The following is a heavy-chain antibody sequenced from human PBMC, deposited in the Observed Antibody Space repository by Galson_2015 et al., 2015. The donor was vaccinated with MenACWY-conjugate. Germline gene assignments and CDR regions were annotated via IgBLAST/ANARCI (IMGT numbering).Heavy chain of an antibody. D-gene: IGHD2-2*01. Sequence: SVKVSCKASGYTFSSYHMHWVRQAPGQGLEWMGIINPSGGGTSSAQKFQGSVTMTRDTSTSTVYMELSSLRSEDTAVYYCARVGYCNSPTCYLAVFDYWGQGTLVTVSS. V-gene: IGHV1-46*01. CDR3: ARVGYCNSPTCYLAVFDY. J-gene: IGHJ4*02. CDR2: INPSGGGT. CDR1: GYTFSSYH.